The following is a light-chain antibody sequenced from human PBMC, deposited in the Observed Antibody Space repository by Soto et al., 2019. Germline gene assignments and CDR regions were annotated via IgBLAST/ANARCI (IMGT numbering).Light chain of an antibody. CDR1: QNVSSN. CDR3: QQYNNWPTWT. V-gene: IGKV3-15*01. J-gene: IGKJ2*02. Sequence: EIVMTQSPATLSVSPGERATLSCRASQNVSSNLAWYQQKPGQAPRLLIYGASTRATGIPARFSGSRSGTAFTLTISSLQSADFAVYYCQQYNNWPTWTFGQGTNLEIK. CDR2: GAS.